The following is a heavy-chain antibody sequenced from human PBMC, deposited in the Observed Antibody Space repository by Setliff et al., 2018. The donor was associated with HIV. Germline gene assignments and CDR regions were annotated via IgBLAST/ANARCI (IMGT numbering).Heavy chain of an antibody. J-gene: IGHJ6*03. V-gene: IGHV1-69*05. CDR2: IIPIFGTA. D-gene: IGHD3-10*01. CDR1: GGTFSSFA. CDR3: ARETYYGSGSYLPTEYYYYYMGF. Sequence: AASVKVSCKASGGTFSSFAISWVRQAPGQGLEWMGGIIPIFGTANYAQKFQGRVTITTDESTTTAYMELRSLRSEDTAVYYCARETYYGSGSYLPTEYYYYYMGFWGHGTLVTVSS.